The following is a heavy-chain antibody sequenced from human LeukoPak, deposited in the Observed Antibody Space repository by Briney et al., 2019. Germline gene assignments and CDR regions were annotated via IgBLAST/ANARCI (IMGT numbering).Heavy chain of an antibody. J-gene: IGHJ4*02. V-gene: IGHV4-39*07. Sequence: PSETLSLTCSVSGGSISSSSYYWGWIRQPPGKGLEWIGSIYYSGSTYYNPSLKSRVTISVDTSKNQFSLKLSSVTAADTAVYYCARGRVDIVLMVYAIGFDYWGQGTLVTVSS. CDR1: GGSISSSSYY. D-gene: IGHD2-8*01. CDR3: ARGRVDIVLMVYAIGFDY. CDR2: IYYSGST.